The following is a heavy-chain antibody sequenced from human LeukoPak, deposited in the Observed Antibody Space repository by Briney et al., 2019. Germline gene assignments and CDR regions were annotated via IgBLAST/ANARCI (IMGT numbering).Heavy chain of an antibody. D-gene: IGHD3-10*01. J-gene: IGHJ4*02. CDR2: ISWNSGSI. Sequence: PGRSLRLSCAASGFTFDDYAMHWVRQAPGKGLEWVSGISWNSGSIGYADSVKGRFTISRDNAKNSLYLQMNSLRAEDTALYYCAKDSGSGSPCFDYWGQGTLVTVSS. CDR1: GFTFDDYA. V-gene: IGHV3-9*01. CDR3: AKDSGSGSPCFDY.